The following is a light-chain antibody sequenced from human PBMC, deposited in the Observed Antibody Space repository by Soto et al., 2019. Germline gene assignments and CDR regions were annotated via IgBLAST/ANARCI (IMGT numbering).Light chain of an antibody. Sequence: ELVMTQSPATLSVSPGARATLSCRASQSVGSYLAWYQQKPGQAPRLLIYDASTRATGFPARFSGSGSGTEFSLSISSLQSEDFAVYYCQQYNNWPLTFGGGTKVESK. CDR2: DAS. V-gene: IGKV3-15*01. J-gene: IGKJ4*01. CDR3: QQYNNWPLT. CDR1: QSVGSY.